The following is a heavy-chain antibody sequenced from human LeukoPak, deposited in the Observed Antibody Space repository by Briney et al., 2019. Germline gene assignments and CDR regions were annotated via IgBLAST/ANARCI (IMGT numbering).Heavy chain of an antibody. CDR3: ARDSAVAGLFDY. V-gene: IGHV3-66*02. D-gene: IGHD6-19*01. Sequence: GGSLRLSCAASGFTVSSNYMSWLRQAPGKGLEWVSVIYSGGSTYYADSVKGRFTISRDNSKNTLYLQMNSLRAEDTAVYYCARDSAVAGLFDYWGQGTLVTVSS. CDR1: GFTVSSNY. CDR2: IYSGGST. J-gene: IGHJ4*02.